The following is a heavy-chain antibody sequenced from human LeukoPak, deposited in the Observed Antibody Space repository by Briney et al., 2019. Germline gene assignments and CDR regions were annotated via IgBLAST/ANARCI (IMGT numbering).Heavy chain of an antibody. V-gene: IGHV4-4*07. Sequence: SETLSLTCTVPGGSISSYYWSWIRQPAGKGLEWIGRIYTSGSTNYNPSLKSRVTMSVDTSKNQFSLKLSSVTAADTAVYYCARGYYDILTGYHYYFDYWGQGTLVTVSS. CDR1: GGSISSYY. J-gene: IGHJ4*02. D-gene: IGHD3-9*01. CDR3: ARGYYDILTGYHYYFDY. CDR2: IYTSGST.